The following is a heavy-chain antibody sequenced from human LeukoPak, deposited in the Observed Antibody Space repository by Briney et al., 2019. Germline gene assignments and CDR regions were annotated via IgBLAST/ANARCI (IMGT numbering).Heavy chain of an antibody. CDR3: ARLLRSTIISGTADY. D-gene: IGHD1-26*01. V-gene: IGHV1-2*02. Sequence: GASVKVSCKVSGYTFTDFHMHWLRQAPGQGPEWMGWINPKSGVTNYTAKFQDRVTLTRDTSISTAYMEMRRLRFDDTAVYYCARLLRSTIISGTADYWGQGTQVIVSS. CDR2: INPKSGVT. CDR1: GYTFTDFH. J-gene: IGHJ4*02.